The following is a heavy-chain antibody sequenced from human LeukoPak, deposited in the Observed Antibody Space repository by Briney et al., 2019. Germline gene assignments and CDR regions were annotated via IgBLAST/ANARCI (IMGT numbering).Heavy chain of an antibody. J-gene: IGHJ5*02. Sequence: SETLSLTCTVSGYSISSGYYWGWIRQPPGKGLEWIGSIYHSGSTYYNPSLKSRVTISVDTSKNQFSLQLSSVTAADTAVYYCARGGYCSSTSCTRRWFDPWGQGTLVTVSS. CDR1: GYSISSGYY. V-gene: IGHV4-38-2*02. CDR2: IYHSGST. CDR3: ARGGYCSSTSCTRRWFDP. D-gene: IGHD2-2*01.